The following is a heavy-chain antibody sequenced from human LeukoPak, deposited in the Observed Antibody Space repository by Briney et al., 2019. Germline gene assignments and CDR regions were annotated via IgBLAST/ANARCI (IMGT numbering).Heavy chain of an antibody. V-gene: IGHV3-48*01. D-gene: IGHD6-19*01. Sequence: GGSLRLSCAASGFTFSSYSMNWVRQAPGKGLEWVSYISSSSSTIYYADSVKGRFTISRDNAKNSLYLQVNSLRAEDTAVYYCARDLAVAPYGMDVWGQGTTVTVSS. CDR2: ISSSSSTI. CDR3: ARDLAVAPYGMDV. CDR1: GFTFSSYS. J-gene: IGHJ6*02.